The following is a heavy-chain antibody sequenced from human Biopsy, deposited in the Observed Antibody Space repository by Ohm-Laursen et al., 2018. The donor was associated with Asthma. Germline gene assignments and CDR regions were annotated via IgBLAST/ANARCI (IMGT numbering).Heavy chain of an antibody. J-gene: IGHJ4*02. Sequence: SLRLSCAASGFTFDDYAMHWVRQAPGKGLEWVSGVSWNSGSIGYADSVKGRFTISRDNAKNSLYLQMNSLRGADTALYYCVKDIRLQLWGFDSWGQGTLVTFSS. CDR3: VKDIRLQLWGFDS. CDR2: VSWNSGSI. CDR1: GFTFDDYA. D-gene: IGHD6-13*01. V-gene: IGHV3-9*01.